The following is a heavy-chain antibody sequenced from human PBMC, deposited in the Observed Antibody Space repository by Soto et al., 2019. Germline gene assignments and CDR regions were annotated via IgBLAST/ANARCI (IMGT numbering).Heavy chain of an antibody. Sequence: QVQLQQSGPGLMKPSQTLSLTCAISGDSVSDNSAAWNWIRQSPSKGLEWLGRTYYRSEWYSDYAISVKSRITINPDTSKNQFSLQLNSVTPEDTAVYYCARDGYSSSYDFDYWGQGTLVTVSS. CDR1: GDSVSDNSAA. J-gene: IGHJ4*02. CDR3: ARDGYSSSYDFDY. CDR2: TYYRSEWYS. V-gene: IGHV6-1*01. D-gene: IGHD6-6*01.